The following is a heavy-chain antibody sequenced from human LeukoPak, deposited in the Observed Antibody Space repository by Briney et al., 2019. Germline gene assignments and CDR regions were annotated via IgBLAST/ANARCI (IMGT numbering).Heavy chain of an antibody. CDR2: INPNSGGT. D-gene: IGHD3-16*02. J-gene: IGHJ4*02. CDR3: ARVLLHLGELSRIDY. Sequence: ASVKVSCKASGYTFTGYYMHWVRQAPGQGLEWMGWINPNSGGTNYAQKFQGRVTMTRDTSISTAYMELSRLRSDDTAVYYCARVLLHLGELSRIDYWGQGTLVTVSS. CDR1: GYTFTGYY. V-gene: IGHV1-2*02.